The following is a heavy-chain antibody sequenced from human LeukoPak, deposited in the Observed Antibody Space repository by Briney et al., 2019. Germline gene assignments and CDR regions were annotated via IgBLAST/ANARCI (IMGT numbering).Heavy chain of an antibody. CDR1: GYTFTSYA. Sequence: ASVKVSCKASGYTFTSYAFRWVRQAPGQGLEWMGWISAYNGNTNYAQKLQGRVTMTTDTSTSTAYMELRSLRSDDTAVYYCARGSYDSSGYYYKDYWGQGTLVTVSS. V-gene: IGHV1-18*01. CDR3: ARGSYDSSGYYYKDY. J-gene: IGHJ4*02. CDR2: ISAYNGNT. D-gene: IGHD3-22*01.